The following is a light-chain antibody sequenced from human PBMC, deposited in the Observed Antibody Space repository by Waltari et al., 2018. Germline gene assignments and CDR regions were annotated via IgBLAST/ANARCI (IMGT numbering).Light chain of an antibody. Sequence: DIQMTQSPSSLSASVGDRVTITCRASQSISSDLNWYQQKPGKAPKLLIYAASSLQSGVPSRFSGSGSGGDFTRTISSLRAEDFATYYGQQRYSTPLTFGGGTKVEIK. CDR3: QQRYSTPLT. CDR2: AAS. CDR1: QSISSD. V-gene: IGKV1-39*01. J-gene: IGKJ4*01.